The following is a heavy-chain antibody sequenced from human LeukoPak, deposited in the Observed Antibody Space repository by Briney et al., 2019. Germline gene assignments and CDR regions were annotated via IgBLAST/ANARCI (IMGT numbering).Heavy chain of an antibody. CDR1: GFPFSSYW. Sequence: GSLRLSCAASGFPFSSYWMSWVRQAPGKGPEWVSYISSSSTTIYYADSVKGRFTISRDNVQNSLYLQMNSLRAEDTAVYYCARDPDRGGGFDYWGQGTLVTASS. V-gene: IGHV3-48*01. CDR2: ISSSSTTI. D-gene: IGHD2-15*01. J-gene: IGHJ4*02. CDR3: ARDPDRGGGFDY.